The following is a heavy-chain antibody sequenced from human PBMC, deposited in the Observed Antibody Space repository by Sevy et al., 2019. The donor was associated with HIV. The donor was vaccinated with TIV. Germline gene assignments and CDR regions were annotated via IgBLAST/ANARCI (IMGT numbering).Heavy chain of an antibody. CDR1: AFTFSSYD. Sequence: QTGGSLRLSCAATAFTFSSYDMHWVRQVAGKGLEWVSSIGLSGDTYFAGSVKGRFTISRDNVKNYLYLQMSSLRAGDTAVYYCARETAADAFDVWGQGTFVTVSS. V-gene: IGHV3-13*01. D-gene: IGHD6-13*01. CDR2: IGLSGDT. J-gene: IGHJ3*01. CDR3: ARETAADAFDV.